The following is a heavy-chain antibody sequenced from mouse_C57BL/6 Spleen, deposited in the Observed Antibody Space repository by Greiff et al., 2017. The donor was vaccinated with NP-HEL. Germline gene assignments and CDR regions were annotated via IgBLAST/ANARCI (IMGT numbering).Heavy chain of an antibody. D-gene: IGHD1-1*01. CDR3: TDHGSPFDY. CDR1: GFTFSNYW. J-gene: IGHJ2*01. Sequence: EVKVVESGGGLVQPGGSMKLSCVASGFTFSNYWMNWVRQSPEKGLEWVAQIRLKSDNYATHYAESVKGRFTTSRDDSKSSVYLQMNNLSAEDTGIYYCTDHGSPFDYWGQGTTLTVSS. V-gene: IGHV6-3*01. CDR2: IRLKSDNYAT.